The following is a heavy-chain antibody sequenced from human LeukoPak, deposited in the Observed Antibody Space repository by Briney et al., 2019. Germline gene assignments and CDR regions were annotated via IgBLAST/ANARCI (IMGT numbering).Heavy chain of an antibody. CDR3: ANGKSYYYSSGGGF. CDR2: ITWNSGNT. D-gene: IGHD3-10*01. CDR1: GFTFEEYA. J-gene: IGHJ4*02. V-gene: IGHV3-9*01. Sequence: PGRSLRLSCAASGFTFEEYAMHWVRQAPGKGLEWVAGITWNSGNTAYADSVQGRFTISRDNAQNSLYLHMNNLRPEDTAFYYCANGKSYYYSSGGGFWGQGTRVTVSS.